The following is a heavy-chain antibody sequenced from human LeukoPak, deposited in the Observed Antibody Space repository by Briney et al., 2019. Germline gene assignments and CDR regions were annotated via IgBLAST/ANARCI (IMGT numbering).Heavy chain of an antibody. J-gene: IGHJ4*02. CDR3: ARRAPNVLLWFGELKQPYYFDY. CDR1: GGSIINYY. CDR2: INHSGST. V-gene: IGHV4-34*01. Sequence: SETLSLTCTVSGGSIINYYWSWIRQPPGKGLEWIGEINHSGSTNYNPSLKSRVTISVDTSKNQFSLKLSSVTAADTAVYYCARRAPNVLLWFGELKQPYYFDYWGQGTLVTVSS. D-gene: IGHD3-10*01.